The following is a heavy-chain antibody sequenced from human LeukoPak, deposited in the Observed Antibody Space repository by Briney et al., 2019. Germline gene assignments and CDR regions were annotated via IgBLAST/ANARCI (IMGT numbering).Heavy chain of an antibody. CDR1: GFTVSSYA. CDR3: AKAKLLWFGESQYYFDY. Sequence: GRSLRLSCAAAGFTVSSYAISWVRQAPGTWLDWVSAISGSGGSTYYADSVKGRFTISRDNSKNTLYLQMNSLRAEDTAVYYCAKAKLLWFGESQYYFDYWGQGTLVTVSS. J-gene: IGHJ4*02. CDR2: ISGSGGST. V-gene: IGHV3-23*01. D-gene: IGHD3-10*01.